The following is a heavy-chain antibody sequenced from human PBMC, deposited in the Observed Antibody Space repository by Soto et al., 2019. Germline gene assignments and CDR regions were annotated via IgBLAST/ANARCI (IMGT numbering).Heavy chain of an antibody. Sequence: ASVNVSCKASGYTFTSYYMHWVRQAPGQGLEWMGIINPSGGSTSYAQKFQGRVTMTRDTSTSTVYMELSSLRSEDTAVYYCATKQLADAFDIWGQGTMVTVSS. J-gene: IGHJ3*02. D-gene: IGHD6-6*01. CDR2: INPSGGST. CDR1: GYTFTSYY. V-gene: IGHV1-46*01. CDR3: ATKQLADAFDI.